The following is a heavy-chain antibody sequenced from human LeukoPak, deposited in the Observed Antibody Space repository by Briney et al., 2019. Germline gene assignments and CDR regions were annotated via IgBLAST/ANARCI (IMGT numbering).Heavy chain of an antibody. CDR3: AKEKAPSSSWHHPKYYHH. Sequence: QPGGSLRLSCAASGFTFSSYAISWVRQAPGKGLEWVSAISGSGGSTYYADSVKGRFTISRDNSKNTLYLQMNSLRAEDTAVYYCAKEKAPSSSWHHPKYYHHWGQGTLVTVSS. CDR2: ISGSGGST. CDR1: GFTFSSYA. J-gene: IGHJ1*01. V-gene: IGHV3-23*01. D-gene: IGHD6-13*01.